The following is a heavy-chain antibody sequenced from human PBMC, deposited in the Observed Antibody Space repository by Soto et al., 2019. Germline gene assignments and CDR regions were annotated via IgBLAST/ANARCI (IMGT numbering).Heavy chain of an antibody. V-gene: IGHV4-59*08. CDR3: ARYSIRNYRLYSLVY. CDR1: GGSISSYY. D-gene: IGHD4-4*01. Sequence: AETLSLTCTVSGGSISSYYWSWIRHPPGKGLERIGYIYYSGSTKYKPSLKSRVTISVDTSKNQFSLKVTSATAADTAVYYYARYSIRNYRLYSLVYSGPGALVTVSS. CDR2: IYYSGST. J-gene: IGHJ4*02.